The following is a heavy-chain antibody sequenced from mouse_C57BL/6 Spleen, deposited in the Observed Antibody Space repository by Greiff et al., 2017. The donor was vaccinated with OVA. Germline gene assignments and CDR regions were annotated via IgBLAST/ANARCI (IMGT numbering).Heavy chain of an antibody. CDR2: IDPETGGT. CDR3: TRWQLRHWFAY. CDR1: GYTFTDYE. D-gene: IGHD3-2*02. V-gene: IGHV1-15*01. J-gene: IGHJ3*01. Sequence: QVQLQQSGAELVRPGASVTLSCKASGYTFTDYEMHWVKQTPVHGLEWIGAIDPETGGTAYNQKFKGKAILTADKSSSTAYMELRSLTSEDSAVYYCTRWQLRHWFAYWGQGTLVTVSA.